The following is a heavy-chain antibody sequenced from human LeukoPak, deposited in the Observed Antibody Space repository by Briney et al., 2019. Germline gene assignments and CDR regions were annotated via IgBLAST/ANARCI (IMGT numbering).Heavy chain of an antibody. CDR2: ITASGAGI. CDR1: GFPFSSYA. V-gene: IGHV3-23*01. J-gene: IGHJ4*02. CDR3: AKDGYCGSSSCVY. Sequence: PGGSLRLFCAASGFPFSSYAMTWVRQAPGKGLEWVSTITASGAGIDYADSVKGRFTISRDNSKNRLYLQMNSLRAEDTAVYYCAKDGYCGSSSCVYWGQGTLVTVPS. D-gene: IGHD2-2*03.